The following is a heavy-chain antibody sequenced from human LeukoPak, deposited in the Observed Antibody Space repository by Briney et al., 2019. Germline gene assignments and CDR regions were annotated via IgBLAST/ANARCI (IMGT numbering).Heavy chain of an antibody. Sequence: ASVKVSCKASGYTFTGYYMHWVRQAPGQGLEWMGWINPNSGGTNYAQKFQGRVTMTRDTSIGTAYMELSRLRSDDTAVYYCARVNGYYYDSSGYYRNYFDYWGQGTLVTVSS. D-gene: IGHD3-22*01. CDR1: GYTFTGYY. J-gene: IGHJ4*02. CDR3: ARVNGYYYDSSGYYRNYFDY. CDR2: INPNSGGT. V-gene: IGHV1-2*02.